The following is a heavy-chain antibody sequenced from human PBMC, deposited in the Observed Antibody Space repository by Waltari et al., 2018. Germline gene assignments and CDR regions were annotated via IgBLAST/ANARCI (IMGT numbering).Heavy chain of an antibody. V-gene: IGHV3-73*01. D-gene: IGHD3-16*01. CDR3: TSTPLAGY. CDR2: IRSKANSYAT. J-gene: IGHJ4*02. Sequence: EVQLVESGGGLVQPGGSLKISCAASGFTFSDSTRYWVRQASGKGLEWVGRIRSKANSYATAYAASVKGRFTISRDDSKNTAYLQMNSLKTEDTAVYYCTSTPLAGYWGQGSLVTVSS. CDR1: GFTFSDST.